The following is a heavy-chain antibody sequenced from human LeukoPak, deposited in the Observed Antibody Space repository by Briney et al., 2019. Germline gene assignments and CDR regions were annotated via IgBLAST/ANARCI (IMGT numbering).Heavy chain of an antibody. CDR2: ISYDGSSK. J-gene: IGHJ4*02. Sequence: GRSLRLSCAASEFTFSSYAMHWVRQAPGKGLEWVAVISYDGSSKYFADSVKGRFTISRDNSKNTLYLQMNSLRAGDTAVYYCARDGGWNFDYWGQGTLVTVSS. CDR1: EFTFSSYA. V-gene: IGHV3-30-3*01. D-gene: IGHD3-16*01. CDR3: ARDGGWNFDY.